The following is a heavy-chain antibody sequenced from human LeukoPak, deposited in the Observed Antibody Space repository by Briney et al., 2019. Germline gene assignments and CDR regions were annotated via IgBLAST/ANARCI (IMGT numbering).Heavy chain of an antibody. Sequence: GASVKVSCKASGYTLTGYYMHWVRQAPGQGLEWMGWINPNSGGTNYAQKFQGRVTMTRDTSISTAYMELSRLRSDDTAVYYCARDKGVWSGYFDYWGQGTLVTVSS. CDR1: GYTLTGYY. D-gene: IGHD3-3*01. V-gene: IGHV1-2*02. CDR2: INPNSGGT. CDR3: ARDKGVWSGYFDY. J-gene: IGHJ4*02.